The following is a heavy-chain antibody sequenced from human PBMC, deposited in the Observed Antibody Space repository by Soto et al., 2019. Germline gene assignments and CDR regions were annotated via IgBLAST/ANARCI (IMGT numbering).Heavy chain of an antibody. J-gene: IGHJ4*02. D-gene: IGHD1-7*01. CDR3: ARGDGTWYFDY. CDR1: GYTFTTYG. Sequence: ASVKVSCKTSGYTFTTYGITWVRQAPGQGLEWIGWISVYNGNTEYAQSLQDRVTMTSDTSSSTAYMELRSLRSDDTAVYYCARGDGTWYFDYWGQGSLVTVSS. CDR2: ISVYNGNT. V-gene: IGHV1-18*01.